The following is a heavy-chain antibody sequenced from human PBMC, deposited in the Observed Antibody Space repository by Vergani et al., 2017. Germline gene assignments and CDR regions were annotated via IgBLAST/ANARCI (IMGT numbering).Heavy chain of an antibody. CDR3: ARSTNYCSSTSCYTGNY. CDR2: INPNSGGT. V-gene: IGHV1-2*02. CDR1: GYTFTGYY. D-gene: IGHD2-2*02. J-gene: IGHJ4*02. Sequence: QVQLVQSGAEVKKPGASVKVSCKASGYTFTGYYMHWVRQAPGQGLEWMGWINPNSGGTNYAQKFQGRVTMTRDTSISTAYMELSRLRSDDTAVYYCARSTNYCSSTSCYTGNYWGQGTLVTVSS.